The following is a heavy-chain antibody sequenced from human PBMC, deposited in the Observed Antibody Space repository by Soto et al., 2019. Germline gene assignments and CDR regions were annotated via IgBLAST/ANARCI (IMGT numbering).Heavy chain of an antibody. CDR2: VYHTGDS. Sequence: QVQLQESGPRLVKPSGSLSLTCGVSGGTVASSHWWSWVRQSPSRGLEWIGNVYHTGDSNFNPSLQSRVTCSVDKSNIQCSLRLTSLTDADTAVYFCAREIVTAGGNNYFDPWGPGTLVTVSS. J-gene: IGHJ5*02. CDR3: AREIVTAGGNNYFDP. V-gene: IGHV4-4*02. CDR1: GGTVASSHW. D-gene: IGHD2-21*02.